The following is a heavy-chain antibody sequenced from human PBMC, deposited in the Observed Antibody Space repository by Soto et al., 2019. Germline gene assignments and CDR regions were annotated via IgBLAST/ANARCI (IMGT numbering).Heavy chain of an antibody. CDR2: IWYDGRNK. CDR1: GFIFSSYG. J-gene: IGHJ4*02. Sequence: GGSLRLSCAVSGFIFSSYGMHWVRQAPGKGLEWVAVIWYDGRNKYYADSVKGRFTISRDNSKDTLYLQMNSLRAEDTAVYFCARDLSNSDRSDTYWGQGTLVTVSS. D-gene: IGHD3-22*01. CDR3: ARDLSNSDRSDTY. V-gene: IGHV3-33*01.